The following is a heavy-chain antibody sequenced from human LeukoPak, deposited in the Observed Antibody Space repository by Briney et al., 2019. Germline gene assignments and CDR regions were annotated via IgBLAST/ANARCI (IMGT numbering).Heavy chain of an antibody. CDR2: IYYSGST. CDR3: ARYTYYYDSSGYYYPYTWFDP. J-gene: IGHJ5*02. D-gene: IGHD3-22*01. CDR1: GGSISSGDYY. V-gene: IGHV4-30-4*01. Sequence: SQTLSLTCTVSGGSISSGDYYWSWIRQPPGKGLEWIGYIYYSGSTYYNPSLKSRVTISVDTSKNQFSLKLSSVTAADTAVYYCARYTYYYDSSGYYYPYTWFDPWGQGTLVTVSS.